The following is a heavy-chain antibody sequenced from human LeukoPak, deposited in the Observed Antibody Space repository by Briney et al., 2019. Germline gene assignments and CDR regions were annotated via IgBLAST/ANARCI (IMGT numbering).Heavy chain of an antibody. CDR3: AKEYAPFVGCDY. CDR2: IWSNGINK. D-gene: IGHD1-26*01. Sequence: PGGSLRLSCGASGFTFSSSGMQWVRQAPGKGLEGVGVIWSNGINKYYADSVKGRFTISRDNSKNTLSLQMDSLRVEDSGLSYCAKEYAPFVGCDYWGQGVLVTVSS. CDR1: GFTFSSSG. V-gene: IGHV3-33*06. J-gene: IGHJ4*02.